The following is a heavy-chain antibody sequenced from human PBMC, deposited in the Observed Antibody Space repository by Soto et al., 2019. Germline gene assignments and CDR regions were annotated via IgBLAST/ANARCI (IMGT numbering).Heavy chain of an antibody. D-gene: IGHD1-1*01. CDR2: IYYSGST. CDR1: GGSISSYY. CDR3: ARGGTGMGYYGMDV. Sequence: KPSETLSLTCTVSGGSISSYYWSWIRQPPGKGLEWIGYIYYSGSTNYNPSLKSRVTISVDTSKNQFSLKLSSVTAADTAVYYCARGGTGMGYYGMDVWGQGTTVTSP. V-gene: IGHV4-59*01. J-gene: IGHJ6*02.